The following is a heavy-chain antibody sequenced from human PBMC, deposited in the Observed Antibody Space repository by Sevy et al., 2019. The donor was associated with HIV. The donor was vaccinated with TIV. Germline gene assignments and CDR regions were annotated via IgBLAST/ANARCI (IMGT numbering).Heavy chain of an antibody. Sequence: GGSLRLSCAASGFTFSSYWMSWVRQAPGKGLEWVANIKQDGSEKYYVDSVKGRFTISRDNAKNSLYLQMNSLRAEDTAVYYCARVSSSWYYYYIDVWGKGTTVTVSS. CDR3: ARVSSSWYYYYIDV. CDR1: GFTFSSYW. D-gene: IGHD6-13*01. CDR2: IKQDGSEK. V-gene: IGHV3-7*03. J-gene: IGHJ6*03.